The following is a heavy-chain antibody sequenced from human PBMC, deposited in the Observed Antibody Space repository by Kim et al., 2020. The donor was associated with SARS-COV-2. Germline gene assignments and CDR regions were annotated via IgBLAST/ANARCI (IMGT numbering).Heavy chain of an antibody. V-gene: IGHV3-74*01. CDR1: GFTFSSYW. Sequence: GGSLRLSCAASGFTFSSYWMHWVRQAPGKGLVWVSRINSDGSSTSYADSVKGRFTISRDNAKNTLYLQMNSLRAEDTAVYYCARVTAVANHFDYWGQGTLVTVSS. J-gene: IGHJ4*02. CDR3: ARVTAVANHFDY. CDR2: INSDGSST. D-gene: IGHD6-19*01.